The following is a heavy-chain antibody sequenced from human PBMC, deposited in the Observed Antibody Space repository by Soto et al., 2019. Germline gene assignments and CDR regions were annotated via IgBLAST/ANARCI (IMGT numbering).Heavy chain of an antibody. CDR3: ARGHSYQLLPFDY. J-gene: IGHJ4*02. CDR2: INHIGST. V-gene: IGHV4-39*07. CDR1: GGSISSGGYY. Sequence: SETLSLTCTVSGGSISSGGYYWSWILQPPGKGLELIVEINHIGSTNYNPSLKSRVTISVDTSKNQLSLKLSSVTAADTAVYCCARGHSYQLLPFDYWGQGTLVTVSS. D-gene: IGHD2-2*01.